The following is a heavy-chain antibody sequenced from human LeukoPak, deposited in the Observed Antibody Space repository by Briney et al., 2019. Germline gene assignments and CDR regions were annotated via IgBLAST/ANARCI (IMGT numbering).Heavy chain of an antibody. J-gene: IGHJ4*02. D-gene: IGHD2-21*02. CDR2: ISSSSSTI. V-gene: IGHV3-48*04. CDR1: GFTFSSYS. Sequence: GGSLRLSCAASGFTFSSYSMDWVRQAPGKGLEWVSYISSSSSTIYYADSVKGRFTISRDNAKNSLYLQMNSLRAEDTAVYYCARAAFERRLFFDYWGQGTLSPSPQ. CDR3: ARAAFERRLFFDY.